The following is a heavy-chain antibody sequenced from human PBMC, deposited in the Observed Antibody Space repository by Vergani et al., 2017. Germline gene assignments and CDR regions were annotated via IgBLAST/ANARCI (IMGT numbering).Heavy chain of an antibody. CDR2: IIPIFGIA. V-gene: IGHV1-69*02. CDR1: GGPFSSYT. J-gene: IGHJ6*03. Sequence: QVQLVQSGAEVKKPGSSVKVSCKASGGPFSSYTISWVRQAPGQGLEWMGRIIPIFGIANYAQKFQGRVTITADESTSTAYMELSSLRSEDTAVYYCASAGTDCSSTSCRGNDYDYMDVWGKGTTVTVSS. D-gene: IGHD2-2*01. CDR3: ASAGTDCSSTSCRGNDYDYMDV.